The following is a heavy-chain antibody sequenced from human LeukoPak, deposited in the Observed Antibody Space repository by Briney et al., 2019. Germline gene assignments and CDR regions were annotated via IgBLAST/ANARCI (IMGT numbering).Heavy chain of an antibody. J-gene: IGHJ4*02. V-gene: IGHV6-1*01. Sequence: SQTLSLTCALSGDSVSSNSAAAWNWIRQSPSRGLEWLGRTYYRSKWYSDHAVSVKGRITINPDTSKNQFSLQLNSVTPEDTAVYYCARDDYYFDYWGQGTLVTVSS. CDR2: TYYRSKWYS. CDR1: GDSVSSNSAAA. CDR3: ARDDYYFDY.